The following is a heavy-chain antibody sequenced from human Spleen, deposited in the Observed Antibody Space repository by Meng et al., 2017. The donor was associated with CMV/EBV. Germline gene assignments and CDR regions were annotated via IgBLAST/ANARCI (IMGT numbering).Heavy chain of an antibody. CDR3: ATLAGYCSSTSCYFGYGYYYYGMDV. CDR1: GFTFSSYE. D-gene: IGHD2-2*01. J-gene: IGHJ6*02. Sequence: GGSLRLSCAASGFTFSSYEMNWVRQAPGKGLEWVSYISSSGSTIYYADSVKGRFTISRDNAKNSLYLQMNSLRAEDTAVYYCATLAGYCSSTSCYFGYGYYYYGMDVWGQGTTVTVSS. V-gene: IGHV3-48*03. CDR2: ISSSGSTI.